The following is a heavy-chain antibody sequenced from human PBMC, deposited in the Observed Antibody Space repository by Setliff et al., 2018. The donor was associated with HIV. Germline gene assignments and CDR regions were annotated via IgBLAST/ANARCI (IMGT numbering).Heavy chain of an antibody. CDR3: ARRRSPPSGFYSKYYMDV. CDR1: GGSFTSRSYY. D-gene: IGHD3-22*01. CDR2: IHTSGST. V-gene: IGHV4-61*09. J-gene: IGHJ6*03. Sequence: SETLSLTCTVSGGSFTSRSYYWGWIRQPAGKGLEWIGHIHTSGSTNYNPSLKSRVTISIDTSKNQFSLKLRSATATDTAVYYCARRRSPPSGFYSKYYMDVWGKGTTVTVSS.